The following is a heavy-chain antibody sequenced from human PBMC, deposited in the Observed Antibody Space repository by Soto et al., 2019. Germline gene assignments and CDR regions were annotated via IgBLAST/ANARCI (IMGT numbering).Heavy chain of an antibody. D-gene: IGHD6-13*01. CDR1: GDSVSSNSVA. V-gene: IGHV6-1*01. CDR3: ACRSSSNAFDI. Sequence: SQTLSLTCAISGDSVSSNSVAWNWIRQSPSRGLEWLGRTYYRSKWHNDYGVSVRSRITINPDTSENQFSLQLNSVTPEDTAVYFCACRSSSNAFDIWGQGTMVTVSS. CDR2: TYYRSKWHN. J-gene: IGHJ3*02.